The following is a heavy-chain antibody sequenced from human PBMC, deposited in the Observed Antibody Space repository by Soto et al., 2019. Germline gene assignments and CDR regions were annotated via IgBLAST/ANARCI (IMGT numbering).Heavy chain of an antibody. Sequence: ASVKVSCKASGYTFTSYGISCVRQAPGQGLEWMGWISAYNGNTNYAQKFQGRVTITADKSTSTAYMELSSLRSEDTAVYYCARAPHPYYYDSSGYPTPLYYFDYWGQGTLVTVSS. CDR1: GYTFTSYG. CDR2: ISAYNGNT. J-gene: IGHJ4*02. CDR3: ARAPHPYYYDSSGYPTPLYYFDY. V-gene: IGHV1-18*01. D-gene: IGHD3-22*01.